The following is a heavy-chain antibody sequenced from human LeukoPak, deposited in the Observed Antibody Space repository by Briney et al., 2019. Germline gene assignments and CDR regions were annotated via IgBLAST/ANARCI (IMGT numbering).Heavy chain of an antibody. D-gene: IGHD6-25*01. Sequence: ASVKVSCKASGYTFTSYDINWVRQAPGQGLEWTGWMNPNSANTGYAQKFQGRVTMTRNTSISTAYMELRSLRSEDTAVYYCARVPSGGNKFDPWGQGTLVTVSS. CDR1: GYTFTSYD. J-gene: IGHJ5*02. V-gene: IGHV1-8*01. CDR2: MNPNSANT. CDR3: ARVPSGGNKFDP.